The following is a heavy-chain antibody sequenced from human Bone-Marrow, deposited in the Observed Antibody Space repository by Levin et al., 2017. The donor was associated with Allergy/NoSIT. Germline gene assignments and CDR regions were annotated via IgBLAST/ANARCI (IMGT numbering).Heavy chain of an antibody. Sequence: SGGSLRLSCAASGFTFSSYWMYWVRQAPGKGLVWVSRINNDGSGTSYADSVKGRFTISRDNAKNTQYLQMNSLGAEDTAVYYFARDRGRDYGDYVWYFDLWGRGTLVTVSS. D-gene: IGHD4-17*01. J-gene: IGHJ2*01. CDR3: ARDRGRDYGDYVWYFDL. V-gene: IGHV3-74*01. CDR1: GFTFSSYW. CDR2: INNDGSGT.